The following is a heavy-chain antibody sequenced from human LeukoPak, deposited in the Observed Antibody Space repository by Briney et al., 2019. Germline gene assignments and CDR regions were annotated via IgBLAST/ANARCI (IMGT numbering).Heavy chain of an antibody. CDR3: ARDWGYCSSTSCYLV. D-gene: IGHD2-2*01. J-gene: IGHJ4*02. V-gene: IGHV1-18*01. Sequence: ASVKVSCKASGYTFTSYGISWVRQAPGQGLEWVGWISAYNGNTNYAQKLQGRVTMTTDTSTSTAYMELRSLRSDDTAVYYCARDWGYCSSTSCYLVWGQGTLVTVSS. CDR1: GYTFTSYG. CDR2: ISAYNGNT.